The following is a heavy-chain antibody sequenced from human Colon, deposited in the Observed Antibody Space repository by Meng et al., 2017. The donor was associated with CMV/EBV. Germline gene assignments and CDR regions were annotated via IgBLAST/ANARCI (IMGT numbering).Heavy chain of an antibody. V-gene: IGHV4-30-2*01. J-gene: IGHJ4*02. CDR3: ARGKLRSGFYTYFES. CDR1: GESITGGPYT. D-gene: IGHD3-3*01. Sequence: GESITGGPYTWRWIRQPPGKGLEWIGRMYQSDSTSYNESLKTRVTISVDRSNNRFSLKVTSVTAADTAMYYCARGKLRSGFYTYFESWGQGLLVTVSS. CDR2: MYQSDST.